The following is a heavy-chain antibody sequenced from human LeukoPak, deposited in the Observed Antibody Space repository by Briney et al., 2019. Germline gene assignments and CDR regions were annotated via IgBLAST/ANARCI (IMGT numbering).Heavy chain of an antibody. D-gene: IGHD3-10*01. V-gene: IGHV1-69*01. CDR1: GGTFSSDA. Sequence: AAKVSCKASGGTFSSDAISWVRPTPGQGLEWMGGIITTFGTANYAKQFQGRVTITADEYTSPAYFELTSRESEDTALNYGSITMVRGVIMFDFWGQETLVSV. J-gene: IGHJ5*01. CDR3: SITMVRGVIMFDF. CDR2: IITTFGTA.